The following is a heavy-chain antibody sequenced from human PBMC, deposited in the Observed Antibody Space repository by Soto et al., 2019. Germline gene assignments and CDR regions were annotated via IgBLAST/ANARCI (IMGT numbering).Heavy chain of an antibody. J-gene: IGHJ4*02. V-gene: IGHV4-39*01. D-gene: IGHD5-12*01. CDR1: GGSISSSSYY. CDR3: ARHGDIVATIPKFYFDY. CDR2: IYYSGST. Sequence: TSETLSLTCTVSGGSISSSSYYWGWIRQPPGKGLEWIGSIYYSGSTYYNPSLKSRVTISVDTSKNQFSLKLSSVTAADTAVYYCARHGDIVATIPKFYFDYWGQGTLVTVSS.